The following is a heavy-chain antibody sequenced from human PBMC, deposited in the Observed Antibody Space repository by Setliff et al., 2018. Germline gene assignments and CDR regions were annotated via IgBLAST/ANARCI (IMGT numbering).Heavy chain of an antibody. D-gene: IGHD6-13*01. CDR3: TRGGAAAAGKKGVFEH. CDR2: INTGGGSA. CDR1: GYTFTSYY. J-gene: IGHJ4*02. Sequence: ASVKVSCKASGYTFTSYYMYWVRQVPGQGPEWMGTINTGGGSASIVDQFQXXXXXXXXXXXXXXXXXXXXXXXDDTAIYYCTRGGAAAAGKKGVFEHWGQGTLVTVSS. V-gene: IGHV1-46*01.